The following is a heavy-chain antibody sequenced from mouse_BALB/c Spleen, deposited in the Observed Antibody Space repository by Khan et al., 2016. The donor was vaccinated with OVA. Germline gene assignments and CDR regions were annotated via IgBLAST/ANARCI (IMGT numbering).Heavy chain of an antibody. J-gene: IGHJ4*01. D-gene: IGHD2-1*01. Sequence: QVQLQQPGAELAKPGASVKMSCTASGYTFTNYWMHWVKQRPGQGLEWIGYINPSTGYNENIQKFKDKATLTADKYSNTAYMQLSSLTSEDSAVYYCARRDIYGKFFYAMDYWGQGTSVTVSS. CDR1: GYTFTNYW. V-gene: IGHV1-7*01. CDR2: INPSTGYN. CDR3: ARRDIYGKFFYAMDY.